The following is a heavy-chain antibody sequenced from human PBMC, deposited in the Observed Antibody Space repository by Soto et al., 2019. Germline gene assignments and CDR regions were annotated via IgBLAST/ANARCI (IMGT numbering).Heavy chain of an antibody. V-gene: IGHV1-69*01. J-gene: IGHJ6*02. D-gene: IGHD3-3*01. CDR1: GGTFSNYA. CDR3: ARGATIFGVAAYDYYEMEV. Sequence: QVQLVQSGGEVKKPGSSVKVSCRASGGTFSNYAISWVRQAPGQGLEWIGGIVPAFGTPNYAENLQGRITITADDSTTTVYMDLSSLGSEDTAVYYCARGATIFGVAAYDYYEMEVWGQGTTVTVSS. CDR2: IVPAFGTP.